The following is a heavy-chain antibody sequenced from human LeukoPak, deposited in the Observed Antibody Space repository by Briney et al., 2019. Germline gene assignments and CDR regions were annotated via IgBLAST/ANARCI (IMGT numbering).Heavy chain of an antibody. V-gene: IGHV4-31*03. Sequence: SETLSLTCTVSGGSISSGVYYWGWIRQHPGRGLEWIGYIYYSGTTYYNPSLKSRVTISVDTSKNQFSLKLSSVTAADTAVYYCAREGGFYRPLDYSGQGTLVTVSS. J-gene: IGHJ4*02. CDR2: IYYSGTT. D-gene: IGHD6-25*01. CDR3: AREGGFYRPLDY. CDR1: GGSISSGVYY.